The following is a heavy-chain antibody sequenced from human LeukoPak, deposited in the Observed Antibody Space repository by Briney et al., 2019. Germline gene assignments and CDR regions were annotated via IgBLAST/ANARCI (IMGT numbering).Heavy chain of an antibody. CDR3: ARHFGTYYPN. J-gene: IGHJ4*02. Sequence: GGSLRLSCAASGFTFNTYWMSWVRQAPGKGLEWVANIKQDGREKYCVDSVKGRFTISRDNAKNSLDLQMNSLRVEDTAAYYCARHFGTYYPNWGQGTLVTVSS. CDR1: GFTFNTYW. D-gene: IGHD3/OR15-3a*01. V-gene: IGHV3-7*01. CDR2: IKQDGREK.